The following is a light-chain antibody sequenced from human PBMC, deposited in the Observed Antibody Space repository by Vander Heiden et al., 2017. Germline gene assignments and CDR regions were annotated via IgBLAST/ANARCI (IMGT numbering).Light chain of an antibody. Sequence: EIVMTQSPATLSVSPGERATLSGRASQSVNNHLAWYQQKPGQAPRLLISGGSTRATDVPARFSGSGSGTEFTLTISSLQSEDFAVYYCQQYNNWLPLTFGGGTKVEIK. CDR3: QQYNNWLPLT. CDR1: QSVNNH. J-gene: IGKJ4*01. CDR2: GGS. V-gene: IGKV3-15*01.